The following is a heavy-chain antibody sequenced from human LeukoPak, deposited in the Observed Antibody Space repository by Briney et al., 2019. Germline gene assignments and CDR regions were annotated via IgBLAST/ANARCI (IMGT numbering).Heavy chain of an antibody. CDR1: GFTFSSYE. CDR2: ISSSGSTI. J-gene: IGHJ6*04. Sequence: PGGSLRLSCAASGFTFSSYEMNWVRQAPGKGLEWVSYISSSGSTIYYADSVKGRFTISRDNAKNSLQMNSLRAEDTAVYYCAELGITMIGGVWGKGTTVTISS. V-gene: IGHV3-48*03. CDR3: AELGITMIGGV. D-gene: IGHD3-10*02.